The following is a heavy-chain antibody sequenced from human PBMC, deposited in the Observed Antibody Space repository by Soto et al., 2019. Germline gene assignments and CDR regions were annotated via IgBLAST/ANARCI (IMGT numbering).Heavy chain of an antibody. V-gene: IGHV4-59*08. J-gene: IGHJ6*02. Sequence: PSETLSLTCTVSGGSMISYYWSWIRQPPGRGLEWIGFIYYAGSTKYNPSLNSRVTISVDTSKNQFSLTVTSVTAADTAVYYCARGIEGWYQGRYYYGMDVWGQGTTVTVSS. CDR3: ARGIEGWYQGRYYYGMDV. D-gene: IGHD6-19*01. CDR2: IYYAGST. CDR1: GGSMISYY.